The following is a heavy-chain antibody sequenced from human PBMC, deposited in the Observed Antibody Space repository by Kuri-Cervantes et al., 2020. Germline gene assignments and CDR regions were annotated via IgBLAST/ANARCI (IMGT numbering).Heavy chain of an antibody. Sequence: ASVKVSCKASGYTFNSFDINWVRQATGQGLEYLGWMNADDGHTGYAQKFQGRVTMTRDTSTSTVYMELSSLRSEDTAVYCCARTWIQLWLGWFDPWGQGTLVTVSS. CDR2: MNADDGHT. CDR1: GYTFNSFD. CDR3: ARTWIQLWLGWFDP. D-gene: IGHD5-18*01. V-gene: IGHV1-8*01. J-gene: IGHJ5*02.